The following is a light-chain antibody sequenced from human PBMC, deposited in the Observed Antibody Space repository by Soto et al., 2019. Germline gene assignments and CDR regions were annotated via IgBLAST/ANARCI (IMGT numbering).Light chain of an antibody. V-gene: IGLV2-14*01. Sequence: QSVLTQPASVSGSPGQSITISCTGTSSDGGGYNYVSWYQQHPGKAPKLMIYDVSNRPSGVSNRFSGSKSGNTASLTISGLQAEDEADYYCSSYTSSSTLGVYVFGTGTKVTVL. J-gene: IGLJ1*01. CDR1: SSDGGGYNY. CDR3: SSYTSSSTLGVYV. CDR2: DVS.